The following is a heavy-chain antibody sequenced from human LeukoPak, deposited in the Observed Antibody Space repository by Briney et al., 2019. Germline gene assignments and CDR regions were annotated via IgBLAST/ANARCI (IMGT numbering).Heavy chain of an antibody. V-gene: IGHV4-61*02. CDR2: IYTSGST. CDR1: GGSISSGSYY. CDR3: ARARAYYDSSGYSDAFDI. D-gene: IGHD3-22*01. Sequence: SETLSLTCTVSGGSISSGSYYWSWIRQPAGKGLEWIGRIYTSGSTNYNPSLKSRVTISVDTSKNQFSLKLSSVTAAATAVYYCARARAYYDSSGYSDAFDIWGQGTMVTVSS. J-gene: IGHJ3*02.